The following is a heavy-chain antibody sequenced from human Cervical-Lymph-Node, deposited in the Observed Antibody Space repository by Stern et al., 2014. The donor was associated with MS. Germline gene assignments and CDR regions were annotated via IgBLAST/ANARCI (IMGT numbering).Heavy chain of an antibody. Sequence: QMQLVQSGPEVKKPGTSVKVSCKASGFTFTSSAVQWVRQARGQRLEWIGWIVVGSGNTNYAQKFQERVTITRDMSTSTAYMELSSLRSEDTAVYYCAADDYSSSFYFDYWGQGTLVTVSS. J-gene: IGHJ4*02. CDR1: GFTFTSSA. V-gene: IGHV1-58*01. CDR2: IVVGSGNT. D-gene: IGHD6-6*01. CDR3: AADDYSSSFYFDY.